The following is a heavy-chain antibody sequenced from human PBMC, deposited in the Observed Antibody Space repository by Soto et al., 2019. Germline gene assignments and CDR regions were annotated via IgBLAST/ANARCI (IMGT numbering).Heavy chain of an antibody. CDR1: GFSLTARPVG. CDR3: AHRGDMNGNWDHGYFDY. Sequence: QITLRESGPTRVKPTQTLTLTCTFSGFSLTARPVGVAWIRQPPGKALEWLAVIYWDDDKRYSPSLKSRLTIAKDTSKNQVVLTMAYMDPVDTATYFCAHRGDMNGNWDHGYFDYWGQGTLVTVSS. D-gene: IGHD7-27*01. V-gene: IGHV2-5*02. J-gene: IGHJ4*02. CDR2: IYWDDDK.